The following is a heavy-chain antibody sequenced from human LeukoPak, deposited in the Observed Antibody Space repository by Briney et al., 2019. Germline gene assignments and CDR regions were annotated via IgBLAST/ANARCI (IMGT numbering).Heavy chain of an antibody. J-gene: IGHJ5*02. V-gene: IGHV4-61*01. D-gene: IGHD3-10*01. CDR1: GGSISSGSYY. CDR3: ARGGYYGSGNDFRFDP. CDR2: IYYSGST. Sequence: SETLSLTCTVSGGSISSGSYYCSWIRQPPGKGLEWIGYIYYSGSTNYKPSLKSRVTISVDTSKNQFSLKLSSVTAADTAVYYCARGGYYGSGNDFRFDPWGQGTLVTVSS.